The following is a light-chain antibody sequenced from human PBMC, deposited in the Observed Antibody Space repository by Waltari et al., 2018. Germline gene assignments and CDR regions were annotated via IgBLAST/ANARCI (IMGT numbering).Light chain of an antibody. CDR1: QSVLYSSNNKNY. J-gene: IGKJ2*01. CDR2: WAS. V-gene: IGKV4-1*01. Sequence: QSPDSLAVSLGERATINCKSSQSVLYSSNNKNYLAWYQQKPGQPPKLLIYWASTRESGVPDRFSGSGSGTDFTLTISSLQAEDVAVYYCQQYYSTPYTFGQGTKLEIK. CDR3: QQYYSTPYT.